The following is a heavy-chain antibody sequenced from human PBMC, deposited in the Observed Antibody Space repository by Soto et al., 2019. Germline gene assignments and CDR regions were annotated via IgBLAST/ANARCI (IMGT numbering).Heavy chain of an antibody. V-gene: IGHV3-23*01. CDR3: AKATATGGGAFDI. CDR2: ILVGGST. D-gene: IGHD2-8*02. CDR1: GLTFSSHV. J-gene: IGHJ3*02. Sequence: VGSLRLSCAASGLTFSSHVMSWVRQAPGKGLEWVSTILVGGSTHYPDSVKGRFTISRDNSKNTVFLQMNSLTAGDTAVYYCAKATATGGGAFDICGQGTMVTVSS.